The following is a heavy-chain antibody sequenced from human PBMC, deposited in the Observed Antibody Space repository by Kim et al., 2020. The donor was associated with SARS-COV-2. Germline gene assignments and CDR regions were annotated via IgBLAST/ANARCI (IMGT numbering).Heavy chain of an antibody. J-gene: IGHJ2*01. CDR2: IIPIFGTA. CDR1: GGTFSSYA. D-gene: IGHD2-8*01. Sequence: SVKVSCKASGGTFSSYAISWVRQAPGQGLEWMGGIIPIFGTANYAQKFQGRVTITADESTSTAYMELSSLRSEDTAVYYCARRSYCTNGVCHYWYFDLWGRGTLVTVSS. V-gene: IGHV1-69*13. CDR3: ARRSYCTNGVCHYWYFDL.